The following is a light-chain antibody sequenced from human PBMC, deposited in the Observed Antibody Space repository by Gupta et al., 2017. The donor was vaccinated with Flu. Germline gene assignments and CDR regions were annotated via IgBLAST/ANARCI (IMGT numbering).Light chain of an antibody. J-gene: IGKJ4*01. CDR3: MQAIEVTVT. CDR2: DVS. Sequence: ISCKSSQSLLHSDGKTYLYWYLQKPGQPPQLLIHDVSNRSSGVPDRFSGGGSGTDFTLKISRVEAEDVGVYYCMQAIEVTVTFGGGTKVELK. V-gene: IGKV2D-29*01. CDR1: QSLLHSDGKTY.